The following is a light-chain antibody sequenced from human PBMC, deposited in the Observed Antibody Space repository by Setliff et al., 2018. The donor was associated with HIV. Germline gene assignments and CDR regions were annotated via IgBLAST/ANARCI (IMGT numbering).Light chain of an antibody. CDR2: DVS. Sequence: QSALAQPASVSGSPGQSVTISCTGTSSDVGAYYYVSWYQQHPAKAPKLILYDVSNRPSGVSNRFSGSKSGNTASLTISGLQAEDEADYYCSSYTSSSTLYVFGTGTKVTVL. CDR3: SSYTSSSTLYV. CDR1: SSDVGAYYY. V-gene: IGLV2-14*03. J-gene: IGLJ1*01.